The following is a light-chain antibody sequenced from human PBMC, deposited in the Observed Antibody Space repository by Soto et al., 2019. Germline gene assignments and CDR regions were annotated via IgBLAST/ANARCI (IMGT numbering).Light chain of an antibody. CDR3: QQHNNWPPLT. J-gene: IGKJ4*01. Sequence: EIVMTQSPATLSVSPGERATLSCRASQSVSNKLAWYQQKPGQAPRLLIYDASTRATGIPARFSGSGSGTEFSLTISSLQYEDFAAYYCQQHNNWPPLTFGGGTKVEI. CDR2: DAS. V-gene: IGKV3-15*01. CDR1: QSVSNK.